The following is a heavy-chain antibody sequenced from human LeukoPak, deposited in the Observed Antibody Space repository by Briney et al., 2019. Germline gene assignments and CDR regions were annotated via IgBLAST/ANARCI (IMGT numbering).Heavy chain of an antibody. CDR2: IWYDGSNK. CDR1: GFIFSTYG. V-gene: IGHV3-33*01. CDR3: ARAVDPFDF. J-gene: IGHJ3*01. Sequence: GGSLRLSCAASGFIFSTYGMHWVRQAPGKGLEWVAVIWYDGSNKYYADSVKGRFTISRDNSKNTLSLQMNSLRAEDTAVYYCARAVDPFDFWGQGTMVTVSA.